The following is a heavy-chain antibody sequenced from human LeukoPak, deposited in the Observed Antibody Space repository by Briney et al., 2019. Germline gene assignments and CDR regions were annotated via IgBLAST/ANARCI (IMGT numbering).Heavy chain of an antibody. CDR1: GYTYTSYA. CDR3: ARGAGFAEPLPEY. D-gene: IGHD1-14*01. CDR2: INAGHGNT. Sequence: GASVKVSCKASGYTYTSYAIQWVRQAPGQRLEWMGWINAGHGNTKNSQKFQGRVTITRDTSASTAYMELSSLRSEDTAVYYCARGAGFAEPLPEYWGQGTLLTVSS. J-gene: IGHJ4*02. V-gene: IGHV1-3*01.